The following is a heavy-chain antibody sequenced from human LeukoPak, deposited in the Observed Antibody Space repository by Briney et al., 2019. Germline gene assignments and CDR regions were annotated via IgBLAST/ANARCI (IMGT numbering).Heavy chain of an antibody. V-gene: IGHV3-21*06. CDR3: ARWYSSGWYSDY. Sequence: GGSLRLSCAASGFSFSTYSMIWVRQAPGKGLQWVSSVSGTSQYIYYADSVRGRFTISRDNAKNTVYLQMNSLRAEDTAVYYCARWYSSGWYSDYWGQGTLVTVSS. D-gene: IGHD6-19*01. J-gene: IGHJ4*02. CDR2: VSGTSQYI. CDR1: GFSFSTYS.